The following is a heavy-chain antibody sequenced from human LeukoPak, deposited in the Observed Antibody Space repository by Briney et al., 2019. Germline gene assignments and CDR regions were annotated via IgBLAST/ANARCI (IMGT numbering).Heavy chain of an antibody. CDR2: IYYSGST. J-gene: IGHJ4*02. V-gene: IGHV4-59*08. Sequence: PSGTLSLTCTVSGGSISSYYWSWIRQPPGKGLEWIGYIYYSGSTNYNPSLKSRVTISVDTSKNQFSLKLTSVTAADTAIYYCARSELLWFGGVNSGFDYWGQGTLVTVSS. D-gene: IGHD3-10*01. CDR1: GGSISSYY. CDR3: ARSELLWFGGVNSGFDY.